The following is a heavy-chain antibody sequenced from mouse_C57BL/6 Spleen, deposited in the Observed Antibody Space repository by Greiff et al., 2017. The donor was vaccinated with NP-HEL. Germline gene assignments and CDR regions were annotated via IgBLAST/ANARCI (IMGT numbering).Heavy chain of an antibody. J-gene: IGHJ1*03. Sequence: VQLQQPGAELVKPGASVKLSCKASGYTFTSYWMHWVKQRPGQGLEWIGMIPPNSGSTNYNEKFKSKATLTVDKSSSTAYMQHSSLTSEDSAVYYCAGDSDWYFDVWGTGTTVTVSS. CDR2: IPPNSGST. V-gene: IGHV1-64*01. CDR1: GYTFTSYW. CDR3: AGDSDWYFDV.